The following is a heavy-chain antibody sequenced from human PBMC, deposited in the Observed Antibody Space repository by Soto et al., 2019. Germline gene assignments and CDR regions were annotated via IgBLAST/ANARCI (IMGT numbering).Heavy chain of an antibody. Sequence: QVQLVQSGAEVKKPGSSVKVSCKASGGTFGPYTVNWVRQAPGQGLEWMGRIIPFLGVTNYAQKFQARVTLTADTSTTTAYMELSGLRFEDTAVYYCARDWESTVSTWSFGAFWGRGTLVTVSS. CDR2: IIPFLGVT. D-gene: IGHD3-10*01. V-gene: IGHV1-69*08. CDR3: ARDWESTVSTWSFGAF. J-gene: IGHJ4*02. CDR1: GGTFGPYT.